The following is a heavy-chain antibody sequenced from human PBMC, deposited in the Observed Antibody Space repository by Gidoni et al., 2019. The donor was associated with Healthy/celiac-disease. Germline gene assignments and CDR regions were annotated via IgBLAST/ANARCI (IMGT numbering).Heavy chain of an antibody. Sequence: EVQLLESGGGLVQPGGSLRLPCAASGFPFSSYAMSWVRQAPGKGLEWVSAISGSGGSTYYADSVKGRFTISRDNSKNTLYLQMNSLRAEDTAVYYCVTYGSGSTYPAYWGQGTLVTVSS. V-gene: IGHV3-23*01. J-gene: IGHJ4*02. D-gene: IGHD3-10*01. CDR1: GFPFSSYA. CDR3: VTYGSGSTYPAY. CDR2: ISGSGGST.